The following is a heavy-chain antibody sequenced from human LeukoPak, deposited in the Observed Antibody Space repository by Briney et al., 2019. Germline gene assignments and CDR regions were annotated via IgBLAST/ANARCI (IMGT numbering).Heavy chain of an antibody. CDR3: ARDLADIVVVPAAIGWFDP. CDR1: GGSISSGGYY. Sequence: SETLSLTCTVSGGSISSGGYYWSWIRQHPGEGLEWIGYIYYSGSTYYNPSLKSRVTISVDTSKNQFSLQLNSVTPEDTAVYYCARDLADIVVVPAAIGWFDPWGQGTLVTVSS. CDR2: IYYSGST. J-gene: IGHJ5*02. V-gene: IGHV4-31*03. D-gene: IGHD2-2*02.